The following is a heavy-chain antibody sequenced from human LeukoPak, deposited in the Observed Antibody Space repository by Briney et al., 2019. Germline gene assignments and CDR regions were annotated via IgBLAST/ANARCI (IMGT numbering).Heavy chain of an antibody. CDR2: INPNSGGT. V-gene: IGHV1-2*02. CDR3: ARVYDYSNYGNY. J-gene: IGHJ4*02. D-gene: IGHD4-11*01. CDR1: GYTFTGYY. Sequence: ASVKVSCKASGYTFTGYYMHWVRQAPGQGLEWMGWINPNSGGTNYAQKFQGRVTMTRDTSISTAYMELSRLRSDDTAVYYCARVYDYSNYGNYWGQGTLVTVSS.